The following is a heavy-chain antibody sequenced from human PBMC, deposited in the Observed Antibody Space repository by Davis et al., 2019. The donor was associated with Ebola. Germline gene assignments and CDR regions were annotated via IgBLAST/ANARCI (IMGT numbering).Heavy chain of an antibody. Sequence: GESLKISCSASGFTFSSYTMHWVRQAPGKGLEWVAVISYDGSNKYYADSVKGRFTISRDNSKNTLYLQMNSLRAEDTAVYYCAKDRDSSGWYVLMGDYWGQGTLVTVSS. CDR2: ISYDGSNK. CDR3: AKDRDSSGWYVLMGDY. D-gene: IGHD6-19*01. CDR1: GFTFSSYT. V-gene: IGHV3-30*04. J-gene: IGHJ4*02.